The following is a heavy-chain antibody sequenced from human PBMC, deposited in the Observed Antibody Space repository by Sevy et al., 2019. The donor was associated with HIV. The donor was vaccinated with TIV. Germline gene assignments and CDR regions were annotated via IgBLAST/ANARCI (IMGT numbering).Heavy chain of an antibody. D-gene: IGHD2-8*01. V-gene: IGHV3-23*01. CDR1: GFTFSKYS. Sequence: GGSLRLSCAASGFTFSKYSMSWVRQPPGKGLEWVSTLSFGCGEINYADSVKGRFAISRDNSKSSVYLQMNNLRPEDSAVYYCAREGCTKPHDYWGQGTLVTVSS. CDR2: LSFGCGEI. J-gene: IGHJ4*02. CDR3: AREGCTKPHDY.